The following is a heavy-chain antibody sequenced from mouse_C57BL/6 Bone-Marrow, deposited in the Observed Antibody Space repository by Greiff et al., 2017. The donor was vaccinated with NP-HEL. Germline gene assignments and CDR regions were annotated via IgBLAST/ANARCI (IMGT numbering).Heavy chain of an antibody. CDR3: ARKGWDYAMDY. J-gene: IGHJ4*01. CDR1: GYAFSSSW. D-gene: IGHD3-3*01. V-gene: IGHV1-82*01. Sequence: QVQLQQSGPELVKPGASVKISCKASGYAFSSSWMNWVKQRPGKGLEWIGRIYPGDGDTNYNGNFKGKATLTADKSSSTAYMQLSSLTSEDSAVYFCARKGWDYAMDYWGQGTSVTVSS. CDR2: IYPGDGDT.